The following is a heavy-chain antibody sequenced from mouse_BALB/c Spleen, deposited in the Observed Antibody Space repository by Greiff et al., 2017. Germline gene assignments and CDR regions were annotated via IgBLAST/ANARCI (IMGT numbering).Heavy chain of an antibody. CDR2: IWGDGST. Sequence: VQRVESGPGLVAPSQSLSITCTVSGFSLTGYGVNWVRQPPGKGLEWLGMIWGDGSTDYNSALKSRLSISKDNSKSQVFLKMNSLQTDDTARYYCAGIYYYGSSYSYWYFDVWGAGTTVTVSS. CDR1: GFSLTGYG. D-gene: IGHD1-1*01. V-gene: IGHV2-6-7*01. CDR3: AGIYYYGSSYSYWYFDV. J-gene: IGHJ1*01.